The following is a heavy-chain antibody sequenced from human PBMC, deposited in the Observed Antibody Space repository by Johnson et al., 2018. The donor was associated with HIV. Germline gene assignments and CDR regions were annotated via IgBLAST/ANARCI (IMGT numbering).Heavy chain of an antibody. CDR3: ARGLRGYSYIDSFDI. J-gene: IGHJ3*02. CDR2: INWNGGST. D-gene: IGHD5-18*01. V-gene: IGHV3-20*04. CDR1: GFTFDNYG. Sequence: EQLVESGGGVVRPGGSLRLSCAASGFTFDNYGVSWVRQAPGKGLEWVSGINWNGGSTGYGDSVKGRFTISRDNAKNSLYLQMNSLRAEDTALYYCARGLRGYSYIDSFDIWGQGTMVTVSS.